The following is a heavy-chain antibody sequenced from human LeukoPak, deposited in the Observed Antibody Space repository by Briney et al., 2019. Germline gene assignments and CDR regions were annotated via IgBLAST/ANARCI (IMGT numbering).Heavy chain of an antibody. CDR2: IIPTFDSP. D-gene: IGHD3/OR15-3a*01. J-gene: IGHJ4*02. CDR1: GGTFSNYA. V-gene: IGHV1-69*05. Sequence: GASVNVSCKASGGTFSNYAVSWVRQAPGQGLEWMGGIIPTFDSPIYAQRFQGRVSITTDALTRTVYMELSSLRSDDTAIYFCARTALVNDFWTAYFDYWGQGTLVTVSS. CDR3: ARTALVNDFWTAYFDY.